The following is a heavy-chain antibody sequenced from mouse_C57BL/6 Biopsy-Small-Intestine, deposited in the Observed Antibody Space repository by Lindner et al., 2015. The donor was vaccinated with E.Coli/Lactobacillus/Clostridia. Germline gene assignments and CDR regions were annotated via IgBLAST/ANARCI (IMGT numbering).Heavy chain of an antibody. V-gene: IGHV1-84*02. D-gene: IGHD2-2*01. J-gene: IGHJ3*01. CDR3: ARQNYYGLGSYYMDAFEI. Sequence: SVKVSCKASGYPFANYAVQWVRQGPGQRLEWLGWINAGNGYTKYSQRFQGRVTITRDTSASTAYMELSSLRPEDTAIYYCARQNYYGLGSYYMDAFEIWSQGTVVTVSS. CDR1: GYPFANYA. CDR2: INAGNGYT.